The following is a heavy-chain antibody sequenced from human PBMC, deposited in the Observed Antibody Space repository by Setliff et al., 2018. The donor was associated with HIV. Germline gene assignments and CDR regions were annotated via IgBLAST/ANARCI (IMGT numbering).Heavy chain of an antibody. CDR2: IIPILGVA. J-gene: IGHJ6*03. V-gene: IGHV1-69*02. CDR3: VRGVQSPPHYSYYYMDV. Sequence: SVKVSCKASRSTFNSHTINWVRQAPGQGLDWMGKIIPILGVANYAQRFQGKVTITADKSTSTAYMELTSLRFDDTAMYYCVRGVQSPPHYSYYYMDVWGEGTMVT. D-gene: IGHD3-3*01. CDR1: RSTFNSHT.